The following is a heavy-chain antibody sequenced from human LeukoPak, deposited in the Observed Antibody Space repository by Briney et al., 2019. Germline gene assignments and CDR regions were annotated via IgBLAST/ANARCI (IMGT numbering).Heavy chain of an antibody. CDR2: INHSGST. V-gene: IGHV4-39*07. CDR1: GGSISSSTYS. Sequence: TSETLSLTCIVSGGSISSSTYSWGRIRQPPGKGLEWIGEINHSGSTNYNPSLKSRVTISVDTSKNQFSLKLSSVTAADTAVYYCARSYSSGWYRRSHWFDPWGQGTLVTVSS. CDR3: ARSYSSGWYRRSHWFDP. J-gene: IGHJ5*02. D-gene: IGHD6-19*01.